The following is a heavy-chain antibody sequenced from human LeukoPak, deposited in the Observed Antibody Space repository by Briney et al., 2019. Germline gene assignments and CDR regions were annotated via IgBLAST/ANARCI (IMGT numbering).Heavy chain of an antibody. CDR2: VNTISSYI. J-gene: IGHJ4*02. CDR1: GFTFSSYS. D-gene: IGHD3-22*01. CDR3: ARLRRNSDRSGFYYYYDN. V-gene: IGHV3-21*01. Sequence: PGGSLRLSCAASGFTFSSYSFNWVRQAPGKGLEWVSSVNTISSYIYHADSVKGRFTISRDNVENSVYLQMNSLRAEDSAVYYCARLRRNSDRSGFYYYYDNWGQGTLVTVSS.